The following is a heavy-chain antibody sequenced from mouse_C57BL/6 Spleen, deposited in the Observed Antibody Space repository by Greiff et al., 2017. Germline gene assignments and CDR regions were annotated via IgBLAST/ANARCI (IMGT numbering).Heavy chain of an antibody. Sequence: QVQLQQSGAELVRPGTSVKVSCKASGYAFTNYLIEWVKQRPGQGLEWIGVINPGSGGTNYNEKFKGKATLTADKSSSTAYMQLSSLTSEDSAGYFCAIWGDWYGYFDVWGTGTTVTVSS. J-gene: IGHJ1*03. CDR2: INPGSGGT. D-gene: IGHD1-1*02. CDR1: GYAFTNYL. CDR3: AIWGDWYGYFDV. V-gene: IGHV1-54*01.